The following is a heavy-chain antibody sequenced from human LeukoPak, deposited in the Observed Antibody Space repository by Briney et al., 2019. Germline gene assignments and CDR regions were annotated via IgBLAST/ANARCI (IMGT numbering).Heavy chain of an antibody. V-gene: IGHV4-4*07. CDR3: ARDLTARGSFDY. J-gene: IGHJ4*02. D-gene: IGHD3-16*01. CDR1: GVSVTNYY. CDR2: NYPTGDT. Sequence: SETLSLTCSVSGVSVTNYYWSWVRQPAGKRLEWIGRNYPTGDTIYNPSLKSRVTMSVDMSKNHLSLKLTSVTAADAAVYYCARDLTARGSFDYWGQGILVSLSS.